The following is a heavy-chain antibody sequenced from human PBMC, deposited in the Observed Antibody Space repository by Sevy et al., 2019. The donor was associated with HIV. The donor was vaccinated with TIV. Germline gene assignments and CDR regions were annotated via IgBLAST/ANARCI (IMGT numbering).Heavy chain of an antibody. CDR1: GFTFTSYA. Sequence: GGSLRLSCAASGFTFTSYAMSWVRQAPGKGLEWVSSISGSHGTPYYADSVKGRFTISRDNSKNTPYLQMSSLGAEETAVYYCAKSEWGNIGFCTRSSCYPFDYWGQGTLVTVSS. CDR2: ISGSHGTP. J-gene: IGHJ4*02. CDR3: AKSEWGNIGFCTRSSCYPFDY. D-gene: IGHD2-2*01. V-gene: IGHV3-23*01.